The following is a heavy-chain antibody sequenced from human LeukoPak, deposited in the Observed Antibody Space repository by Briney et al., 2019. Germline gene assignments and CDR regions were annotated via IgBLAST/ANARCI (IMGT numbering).Heavy chain of an antibody. CDR1: GFTFSSYE. Sequence: GGSLRLSCAASGFTFSSYEMNWVRQAPGKGLEWVSYISSSGSTIYYADSVKGRFTISRDNAKNSLYLQMNSLRAEDTAVYYCARDHSSGYYTQYYYYMDVWGKGTTVTTSS. D-gene: IGHD3-22*01. CDR3: ARDHSSGYYTQYYYYMDV. CDR2: ISSSGSTI. J-gene: IGHJ6*03. V-gene: IGHV3-48*03.